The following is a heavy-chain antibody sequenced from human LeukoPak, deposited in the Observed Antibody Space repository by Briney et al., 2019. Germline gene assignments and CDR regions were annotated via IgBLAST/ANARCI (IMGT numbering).Heavy chain of an antibody. Sequence: PGGSLRLSCAASGFTFDDYAMHWVRQAPGKGLEWVSGISWNSGSIGYADSVKGRFTISRDNAKNSLYLQMNSLRAEDTAVYYCAKEDTSSGWYVPRGAFDIWGQGTMVTVSS. J-gene: IGHJ3*02. CDR1: GFTFDDYA. D-gene: IGHD6-19*01. CDR3: AKEDTSSGWYVPRGAFDI. V-gene: IGHV3-9*01. CDR2: ISWNSGSI.